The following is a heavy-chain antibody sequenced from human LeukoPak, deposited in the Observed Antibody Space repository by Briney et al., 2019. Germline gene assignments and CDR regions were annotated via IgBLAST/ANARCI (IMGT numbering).Heavy chain of an antibody. CDR2: IYYSGSI. V-gene: IGHV4-28*05. CDR3: ARSLGDYDWYFDL. J-gene: IGHJ2*01. Sequence: PSDTLSLTCAVSGYSISSSNWWGWIRQPPGEGLEWIGYIYYSGSIYYNPSLKSRFTMSVDTSKNQFSLKLSSVTAVDTAVYYCARSLGDYDWYFDLWGRGTLVTVSS. D-gene: IGHD4-17*01. CDR1: GYSISSSNW.